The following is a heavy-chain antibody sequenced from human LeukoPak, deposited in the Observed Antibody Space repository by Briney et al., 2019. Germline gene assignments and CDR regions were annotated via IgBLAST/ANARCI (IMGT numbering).Heavy chain of an antibody. D-gene: IGHD2-8*01. CDR1: GGSFSGYY. Sequence: SETLSLTCAVYGGSFSGYYWSWIRQPPGKGLEWIGEIIHSGGTNYNPSLKSRLTISVDTSKNQFSLKLTSVTAADTAVYYCAKDPHGAWGQGTLVTVSS. CDR3: AKDPHGA. V-gene: IGHV4-34*12. J-gene: IGHJ5*02. CDR2: IIHSGGT.